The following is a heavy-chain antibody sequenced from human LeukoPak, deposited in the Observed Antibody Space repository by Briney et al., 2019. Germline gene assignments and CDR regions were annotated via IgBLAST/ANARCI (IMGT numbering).Heavy chain of an antibody. CDR1: GYTFTGYY. CDR2: INPNSGGT. J-gene: IGHJ6*02. V-gene: IGHV1-2*02. D-gene: IGHD2-15*01. CDR3: ARTLAARREKRYCSGGSCYSDYYYGMDV. Sequence: ASVKVSCKASGYTFTGYYMHWVRQAPGQGLEWMGWINPNSGGTNYAQKFQGRVTMTRDTSISTAYMELSSLRSEDTAVYYCARTLAARREKRYCSGGSCYSDYYYGMDVWGQGTTVTVSS.